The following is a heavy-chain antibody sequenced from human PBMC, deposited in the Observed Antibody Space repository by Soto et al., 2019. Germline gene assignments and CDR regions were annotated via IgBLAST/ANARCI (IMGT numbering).Heavy chain of an antibody. Sequence: QVQLQESGPGLVKPSQTLSLTCTVSGGSISSGNYYWSWIRQPPGKGLEWIGCIYYSGYTYYNPSLXSXVXMXXDTSKTQFSLKLSSVTAADTAVYYCALTGYYDVDYWGQGTLVTVSS. CDR3: ALTGYYDVDY. CDR2: IYYSGYT. J-gene: IGHJ4*02. D-gene: IGHD3-9*01. CDR1: GGSISSGNYY. V-gene: IGHV4-30-4*01.